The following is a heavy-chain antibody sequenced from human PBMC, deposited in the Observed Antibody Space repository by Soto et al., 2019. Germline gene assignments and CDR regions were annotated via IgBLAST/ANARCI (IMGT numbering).Heavy chain of an antibody. J-gene: IGHJ6*03. CDR1: GGTFSSYT. Sequence: VASVKVSCKASGGTFSSYTISWVRQAPGQGLEWMGRIIPILGIANYAQKFQGRVTITADKSTSTAYMELSSLRSEDTAVYYCASGHREEQLVRYYYYYYMDVWGKGTTVTVSS. V-gene: IGHV1-69*02. CDR2: IIPILGIA. D-gene: IGHD6-6*01. CDR3: ASGHREEQLVRYYYYYYMDV.